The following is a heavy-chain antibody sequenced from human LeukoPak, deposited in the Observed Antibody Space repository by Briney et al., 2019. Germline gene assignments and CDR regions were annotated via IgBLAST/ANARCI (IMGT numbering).Heavy chain of an antibody. Sequence: GGSLRLSCVASGFTFSNYSMNWVRQAPGKGLEWLSYISSLGNTMYYANPVKGRFTISRDNAKNSLYLQMNSLGDEDTAVYYCARHYNSWFYDYWGQGTLVTVSS. CDR3: ARHYNSWFYDY. D-gene: IGHD6-13*01. J-gene: IGHJ4*02. CDR2: ISSLGNTM. V-gene: IGHV3-48*02. CDR1: GFTFSNYS.